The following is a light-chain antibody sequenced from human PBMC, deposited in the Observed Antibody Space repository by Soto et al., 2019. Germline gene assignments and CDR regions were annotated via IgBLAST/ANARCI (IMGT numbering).Light chain of an antibody. CDR2: DAS. CDR1: QSVTSN. J-gene: IGKJ1*01. CDR3: QQYHDWPGT. V-gene: IGKV3-15*01. Sequence: ERVMTQSPATLSVSPGERATLSCRASQSVTSNLAWYQQKPGQAPRLLIFDASTRATGITARFSGSGSGTEFTLTINCLQSEDSAVYYCQQYHDWPGTFGQGTKVEIK.